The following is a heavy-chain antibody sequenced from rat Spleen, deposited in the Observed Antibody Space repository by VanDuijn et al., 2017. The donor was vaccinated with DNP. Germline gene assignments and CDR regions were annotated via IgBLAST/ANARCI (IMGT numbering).Heavy chain of an antibody. J-gene: IGHJ2*01. Sequence: EVQLQESGPGLVKPSQSLSLTCSVTGFSITSNYWGWIRKLPGNKMEWIGYINYSGSTGYNPSLKSRISITRDTSKNQFFLQLNSVTTEDTATYYCARWYNYFDYWGQRVMVTVSS. CDR2: INYSGST. D-gene: IGHD1-5*01. V-gene: IGHV3-1*01. CDR3: ARWYNYFDY. CDR1: GFSITSNY.